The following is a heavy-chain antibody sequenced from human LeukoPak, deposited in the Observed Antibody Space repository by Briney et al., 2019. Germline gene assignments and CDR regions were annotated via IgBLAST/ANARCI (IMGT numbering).Heavy chain of an antibody. V-gene: IGHV1-18*01. J-gene: IGHJ4*02. Sequence: GASVKVSCKASGYTFTSYGISWVRQAPGQGLEWMGWISAYNGNTNYAQKLQGRVTITANKSTDTVYMELSSLKLEDTAIYYCTRRVISSRSDYFDVWGQGTLVTVSS. CDR1: GYTFTSYG. D-gene: IGHD3-10*01. CDR3: TRRVISSRSDYFDV. CDR2: ISAYNGNT.